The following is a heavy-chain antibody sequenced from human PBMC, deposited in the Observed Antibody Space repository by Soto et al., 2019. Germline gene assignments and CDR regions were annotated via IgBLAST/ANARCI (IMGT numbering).Heavy chain of an antibody. D-gene: IGHD4-17*01. J-gene: IGHJ4*02. CDR1: GDSIASAEYY. Sequence: VQLQESGPGLVKPSQTLSLTCTVSGDSIASAEYYWSWIRQHPGKGLEWIGYIYYSGSTYYNPSLKSRLTISFDSSKNQFSLSLSSVTAADTAVYYCARVWDYVEFYFDSWGQGTLVTVSS. CDR3: ARVWDYVEFYFDS. CDR2: IYYSGST. V-gene: IGHV4-31*03.